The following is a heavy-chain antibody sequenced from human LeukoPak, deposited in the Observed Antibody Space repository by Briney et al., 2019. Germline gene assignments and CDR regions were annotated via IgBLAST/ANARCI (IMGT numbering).Heavy chain of an antibody. CDR3: AKAPVTSCRGAYCYPFDS. CDR2: ISSSDAGT. CDR1: GFTFSSYA. D-gene: IGHD2-21*01. V-gene: IGHV3-23*01. Sequence: GGSLRLSCAASGFTFSSYAMSWVRQAPGKGLEWVSYISSSDAGTYHADSVRGRFTISRDNSKNTLYLQMNSLRAEDAAVYFCAKAPVTSCRGAYCYPFDSWGQGTLVTVSS. J-gene: IGHJ4*02.